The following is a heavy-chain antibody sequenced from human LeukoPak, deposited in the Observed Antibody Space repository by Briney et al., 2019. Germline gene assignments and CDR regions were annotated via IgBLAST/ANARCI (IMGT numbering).Heavy chain of an antibody. D-gene: IGHD6-13*01. Sequence: ASVKVSCRASGYTFTSYVMHWVRQAPGQRLEWMGWINAGNGNTKYSQKFQGRVTITRDTSASTAYMELSSLRSEDTAVYYCARVKRAAAAIAPFDYWGQGTLVTVSS. CDR3: ARVKRAAAAIAPFDY. V-gene: IGHV1-3*01. CDR1: GYTFTSYV. CDR2: INAGNGNT. J-gene: IGHJ4*02.